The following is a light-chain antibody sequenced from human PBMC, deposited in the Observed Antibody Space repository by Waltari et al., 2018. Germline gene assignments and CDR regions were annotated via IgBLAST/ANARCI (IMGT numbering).Light chain of an antibody. CDR1: QTVRTTY. V-gene: IGKV3-20*01. Sequence: EIVLTQSPGTLSLSPGERATLSCRASQTVRTTYLAWYQQKPGQAPTLLLYGASSMATGIPDRFSGSGSGTDFSLTISSLEPEDFAVYYCQQYDISPLTFGGGTKVETK. CDR3: QQYDISPLT. CDR2: GAS. J-gene: IGKJ4*01.